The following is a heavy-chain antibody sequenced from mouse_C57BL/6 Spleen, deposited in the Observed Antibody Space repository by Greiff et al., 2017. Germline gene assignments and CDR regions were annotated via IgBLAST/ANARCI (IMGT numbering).Heavy chain of an antibody. V-gene: IGHV1-59*01. D-gene: IGHD1-1*01. CDR2: IDPSDSYT. CDR1: GYTFPSYW. CDR3: ARSNYGSSMDD. J-gene: IGHJ4*01. Sequence: VKLQQPGAELVRPGTSVTLSCKASGYTFPSYWMHWVKQRPGQGLEWIGVIDPSDSYTNDNQKFKGKATLTGDTSSSTAYMQLSSLTSEDSAVYYCARSNYGSSMDDWGQGTSVTVSS.